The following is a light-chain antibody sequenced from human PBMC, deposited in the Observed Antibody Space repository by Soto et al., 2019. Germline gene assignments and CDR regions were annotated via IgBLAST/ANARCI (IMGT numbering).Light chain of an antibody. CDR2: DAY. Sequence: PGEIATLSCMASQSFRGLLAWYQQKPGQAPRLLIYDAYNRATGIPPRFSGSGSGTEFTLTIISLQSEDSAVYYCQQYNDWPLTFGGGTKVDIK. V-gene: IGKV3D-15*01. CDR3: QQYNDWPLT. CDR1: QSFRGL. J-gene: IGKJ4*01.